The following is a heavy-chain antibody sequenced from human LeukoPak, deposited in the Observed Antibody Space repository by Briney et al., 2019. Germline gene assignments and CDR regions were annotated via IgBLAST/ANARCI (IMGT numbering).Heavy chain of an antibody. D-gene: IGHD6-19*01. CDR2: IYYSGST. J-gene: IGHJ4*02. CDR1: GGSISSYY. CDR3: ARKAVAGDLDY. V-gene: IGHV4-59*01. Sequence: SETLSLTRTVSGGSISSYYWSWIRQPPGKGLEWIGYIYYSGSTNYNPSLKSRVTISVDTSKNQFSLKLSSVTAADTAVYYCARKAVAGDLDYWGQGTLVTVSS.